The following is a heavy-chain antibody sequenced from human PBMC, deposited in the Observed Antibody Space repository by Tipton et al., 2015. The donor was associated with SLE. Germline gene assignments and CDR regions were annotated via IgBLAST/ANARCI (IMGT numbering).Heavy chain of an antibody. D-gene: IGHD3-22*01. V-gene: IGHV3-30-3*01. Sequence: SLRLSCAASGFTFSSYAMHWVRQAPGKGLEWVALISYDGSNKYYADSVKGRFTISRDNSKNTLYLQMNSLRAEDTAVYYCARDQHYYDSSGSLNYWGQGTLVTVSS. CDR3: ARDQHYYDSSGSLNY. CDR2: ISYDGSNK. CDR1: GFTFSSYA. J-gene: IGHJ4*02.